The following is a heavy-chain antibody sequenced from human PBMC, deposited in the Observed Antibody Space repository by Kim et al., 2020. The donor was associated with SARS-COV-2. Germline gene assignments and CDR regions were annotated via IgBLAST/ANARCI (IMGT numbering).Heavy chain of an antibody. J-gene: IGHJ4*02. V-gene: IGHV5-51*01. CDR3: ARTLAVAGNDY. Sequence: RYSPSFQGQVTISADKSISTAYLQWSSLKASDTAMYYCARTLAVAGNDYWGQGTLVTVSS. D-gene: IGHD6-19*01.